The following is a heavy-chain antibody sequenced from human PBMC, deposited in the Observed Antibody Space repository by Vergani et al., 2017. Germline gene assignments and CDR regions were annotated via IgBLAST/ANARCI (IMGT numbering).Heavy chain of an antibody. J-gene: IGHJ1*01. Sequence: QVQLVQSGAEVKKPGASVKVSCKVSGYTLTELSMHWVRQAPGQGLEWMGIINPSGGSTSYAQKFQGRVTMTRDTSTSTVYMELSSLRSEDTAVYYCAQGRGPEYFQHWGQGTLVTVSS. CDR2: INPSGGST. V-gene: IGHV1-46*01. CDR3: AQGRGPEYFQH. CDR1: GYTLTELS.